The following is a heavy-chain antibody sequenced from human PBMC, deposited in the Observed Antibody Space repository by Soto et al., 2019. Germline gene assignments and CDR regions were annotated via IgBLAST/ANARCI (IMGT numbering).Heavy chain of an antibody. CDR3: ARVPLDYSNSHYFDF. CDR1: GGSVSSGSFY. D-gene: IGHD6-6*01. J-gene: IGHJ4*02. Sequence: SETLSLTCTVSGGSVSSGSFYWSWIRQPPGKGLEWIGFIYNNRSFNYNPSLKSRVTISVDTSKHQISLKLSSVTAADTAVYYCARVPLDYSNSHYFDFWGQGALVTVSS. CDR2: IYNNRSF. V-gene: IGHV4-61*01.